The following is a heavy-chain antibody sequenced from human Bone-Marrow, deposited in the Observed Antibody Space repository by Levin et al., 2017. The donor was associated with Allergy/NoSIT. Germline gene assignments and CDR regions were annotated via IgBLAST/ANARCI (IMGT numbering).Heavy chain of an antibody. CDR1: GGSISSYY. CDR2: IYYSESA. J-gene: IGHJ4*02. Sequence: PGGSLRLSCSVSGGSISSYYWSWIRQPPGKGLEWIGYIYYSESANYNPSLNPSLKSRATISVDTAKSQCSLKLSSLTAADTAVYYCARGRGTGNPILGHWGQGTLVTVSS. D-gene: IGHD4-23*01. V-gene: IGHV4-59*01. CDR3: ARGRGTGNPILGH.